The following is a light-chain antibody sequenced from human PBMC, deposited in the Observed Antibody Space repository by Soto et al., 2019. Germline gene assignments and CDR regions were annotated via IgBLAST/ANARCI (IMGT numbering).Light chain of an antibody. CDR3: QSYDSSNPNWV. CDR2: EDN. Sequence: NFMLTQPHSVSESPGKTVTISCTRSSGNIVSNYVQWYQQRPGSAPTTVIYEDNQRPSGVPDRFSGSIDSSSNSVSLTISGLKTEDEADYYCQSYDSSNPNWVFGGGTKLTVL. CDR1: SGNIVSNY. V-gene: IGLV6-57*03. J-gene: IGLJ3*02.